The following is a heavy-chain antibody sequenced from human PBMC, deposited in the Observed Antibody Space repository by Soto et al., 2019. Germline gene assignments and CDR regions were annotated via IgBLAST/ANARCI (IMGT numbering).Heavy chain of an antibody. CDR1: GFTFSSYA. CDR2: ISGSGGST. CDR3: AKDQDSGGWLRPTMYYFDY. V-gene: IGHV3-23*01. J-gene: IGHJ4*02. Sequence: HPGGSLRLSCAASGFTFSSYAMSWVRQAPGKGLEWVSAISGSGGSTYYADSVKGRFTISRDNSKNTLYLQMNSLRAEDTAVYYCAKDQDSGGWLRPTMYYFDYWGQGTLVTVSS. D-gene: IGHD5-12*01.